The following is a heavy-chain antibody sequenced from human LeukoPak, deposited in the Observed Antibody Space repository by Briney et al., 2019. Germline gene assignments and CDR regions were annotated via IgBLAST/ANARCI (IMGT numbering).Heavy chain of an antibody. Sequence: TGGSLRLSCAASGFTFSSYSMNWVRQAPGKGLEGVSSISNSSSYIYYADSVKGRFTISRDNAKNSPYLQMNSLRAEDTAVYYCARDEGYCSGASCYYYYYYYMDVWGKGTTVTVSS. J-gene: IGHJ6*03. CDR2: ISNSSSYI. CDR1: GFTFSSYS. CDR3: ARDEGYCSGASCYYYYYYYMDV. D-gene: IGHD2-15*01. V-gene: IGHV3-21*01.